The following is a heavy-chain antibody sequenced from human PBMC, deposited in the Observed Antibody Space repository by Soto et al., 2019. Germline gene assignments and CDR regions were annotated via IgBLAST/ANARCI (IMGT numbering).Heavy chain of an antibody. V-gene: IGHV1-3*01. Sequence: GASVKVSCKASGYTFTSYAMHWVRQAPGQRLEWMGWINAGNGNTKYSQKFQGRVTTTRDTSASTAYMELSSLRSEDTAVYYCARDETYYYDSSGYSVYWGQGTLVTVSS. CDR3: ARDETYYYDSSGYSVY. D-gene: IGHD3-22*01. J-gene: IGHJ4*02. CDR1: GYTFTSYA. CDR2: INAGNGNT.